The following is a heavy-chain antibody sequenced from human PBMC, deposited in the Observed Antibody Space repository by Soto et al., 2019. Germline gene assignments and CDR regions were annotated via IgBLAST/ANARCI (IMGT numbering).Heavy chain of an antibody. CDR3: ASGYSGYPFDY. CDR1: GGSISSYY. D-gene: IGHD5-12*01. CDR2: IYYSGST. V-gene: IGHV4-59*01. J-gene: IGHJ4*02. Sequence: SETLSLTCTVSGGSISSYYWSWIRQPPGKGLEWIGYIYYSGSTNYNPSLKSRVTISVDTSKNQFSLKLSSVTAADTAVYYCASGYSGYPFDYWGQGTLVTVSS.